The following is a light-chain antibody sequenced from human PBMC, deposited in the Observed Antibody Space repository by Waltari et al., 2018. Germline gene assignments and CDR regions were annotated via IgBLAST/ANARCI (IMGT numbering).Light chain of an antibody. CDR1: SGDVGCYNF. V-gene: IGLV2-11*01. CDR3: CSNAGSYTWV. Sequence: QSALTQPRSVSGSPGQSVTISCTGTSGDVGCYNFVSWYKQYPGKVPKLLYDDVTKRAAGVPGRFVGSKYGNTASLTISGLQAEDEADYYCCSNAGSYTWVFGGGTKLTVL. J-gene: IGLJ3*02. CDR2: DVT.